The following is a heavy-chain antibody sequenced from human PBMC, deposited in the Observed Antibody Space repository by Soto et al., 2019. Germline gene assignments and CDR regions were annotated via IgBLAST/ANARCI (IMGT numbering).Heavy chain of an antibody. J-gene: IGHJ3*02. CDR1: GGSISYRGYY. CDR2: IYHSGTT. CDR3: ATFQAAFEI. V-gene: IGHV4-31*03. Sequence: QVQLQESGPGLVKPSQTLSLTCSVSGGSISYRGYYWSWIRQNPGKGLEWIGYIYHSGTTYYNPSLKRRLNISVDTSKNHFSLELTSVTAADTAVYYCATFQAAFEICGQGTMVTVSS.